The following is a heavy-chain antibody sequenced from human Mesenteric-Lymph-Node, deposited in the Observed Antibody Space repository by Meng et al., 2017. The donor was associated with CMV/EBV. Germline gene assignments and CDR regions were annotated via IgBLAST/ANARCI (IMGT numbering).Heavy chain of an antibody. CDR3: AKSLTISGALRQYYYFDH. J-gene: IGHJ4*01. CDR2: IYSDHSGGTT. Sequence: GESLKISCAASGFNVNTNYISWVRQAPGKGLEWISIIYSDHSGGTTYYADSVEGRFTISRDYSKNRVDLQMNGLRREDTAVYYCAKSLTISGALRQYYYFDHWGHGALVTVSS. D-gene: IGHD3-3*01. V-gene: IGHV3-66*02. CDR1: GFNVNTNY.